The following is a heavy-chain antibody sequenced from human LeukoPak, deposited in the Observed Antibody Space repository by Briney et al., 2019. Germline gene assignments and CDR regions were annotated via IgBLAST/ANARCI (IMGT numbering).Heavy chain of an antibody. Sequence: PSETLSLTCTVSGGSISSSSYYWGWIRQPPGKGLEWIGSIHYSGSTYYNPSLKSRVTISVDTSKNQFSLKLSSVTAADTAVYYCARVRSSGWYALDWYFDLWGRGTLVTVSS. CDR2: IHYSGST. D-gene: IGHD6-19*01. V-gene: IGHV4-39*07. CDR3: ARVRSSGWYALDWYFDL. CDR1: GGSISSSSYY. J-gene: IGHJ2*01.